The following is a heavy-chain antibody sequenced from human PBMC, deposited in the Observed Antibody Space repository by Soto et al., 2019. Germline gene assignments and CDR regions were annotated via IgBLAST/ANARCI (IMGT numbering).Heavy chain of an antibody. D-gene: IGHD3-22*01. CDR2: ISAYNGNT. CDR3: ARDRYYYDSSGYYRVDY. J-gene: IGHJ4*02. V-gene: IGHV1-18*01. Sequence: ASVKVSCKASGYTFTSYGISWVRQAPGQGLEWMGWISAYNGNTNYAQKLQGRVTMTTEKSTSTAYMELRSLRSDDTAVYYCARDRYYYDSSGYYRVDYWGQGTLVTVSS. CDR1: GYTFTSYG.